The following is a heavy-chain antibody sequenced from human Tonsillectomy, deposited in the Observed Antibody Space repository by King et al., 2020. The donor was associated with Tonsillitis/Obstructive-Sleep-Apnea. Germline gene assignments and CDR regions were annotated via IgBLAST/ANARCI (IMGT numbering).Heavy chain of an antibody. J-gene: IGHJ4*02. CDR3: ARAFDPETSGALSAFDY. Sequence: VQLVESGGVVVQPGRSLRLSCAASGFNFSTFPIHWVRQAPGKGLDWVAVISFDGSNKYYTDSVKGRFTISRDNSKNTLYLRMNSLRAEDTAVYYCARAFDPETSGALSAFDYWGQGTLVSVSS. CDR1: GFNFSTFP. CDR2: ISFDGSNK. V-gene: IGHV3-30*04. D-gene: IGHD6-19*01.